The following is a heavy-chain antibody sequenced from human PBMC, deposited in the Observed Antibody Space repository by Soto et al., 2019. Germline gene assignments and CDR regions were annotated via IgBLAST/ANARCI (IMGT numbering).Heavy chain of an antibody. V-gene: IGHV4-34*01. CDR1: GGSFSGYY. CDR2: INHSGST. D-gene: IGHD2-2*01. Sequence: QVQLQQWGAGLLKPSETLSLTCAVYGGSFSGYYWSWIPQPPGKGLEWIGEINHSGSTNYNPSLKSRVTISVDTSKNQFSLKLSSVTAADTAVYYCARGRTSPDVSWGQGTLVTVSS. CDR3: ARGRTSPDVS. J-gene: IGHJ4*02.